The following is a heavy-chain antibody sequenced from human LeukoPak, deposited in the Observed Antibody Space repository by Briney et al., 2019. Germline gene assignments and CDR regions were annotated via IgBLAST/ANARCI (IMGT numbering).Heavy chain of an antibody. CDR1: GFTFSSYS. CDR3: AKDRSVYQYYFDY. D-gene: IGHD3-16*01. Sequence: PGGSLRLSCAASGFTFSSYSMNWVRQAPGKGLEWVSYISSSSSTIYYADSVKGRFTISRDNAKNSLYLQMNSLRAEDTAVYYCAKDRSVYQYYFDYWGQGTLVTVSS. J-gene: IGHJ4*02. CDR2: ISSSSSTI. V-gene: IGHV3-48*01.